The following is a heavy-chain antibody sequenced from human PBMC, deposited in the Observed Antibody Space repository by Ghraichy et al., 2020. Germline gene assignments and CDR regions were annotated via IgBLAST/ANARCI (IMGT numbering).Heavy chain of an antibody. Sequence: GGYLRLSCAASGFTFSNAWMNWVRQAPGKGLEWVGRIKSKTDGGTTDYAAPVKGRFTISRDDSKNTLYLQMNSLKTEDTAVYYCTTGHCSSTSCYVGVYYYYYMDVWGKGTTVTVSS. CDR1: GFTFSNAW. CDR3: TTGHCSSTSCYVGVYYYYYMDV. V-gene: IGHV3-15*07. D-gene: IGHD2-2*01. J-gene: IGHJ6*03. CDR2: IKSKTDGGTT.